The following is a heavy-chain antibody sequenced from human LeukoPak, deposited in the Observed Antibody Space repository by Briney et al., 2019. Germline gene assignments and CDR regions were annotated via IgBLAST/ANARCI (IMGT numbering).Heavy chain of an antibody. V-gene: IGHV3-23*01. CDR1: GFTFSSYA. CDR2: ISGSGRST. J-gene: IGHJ3*02. D-gene: IGHD4-17*01. CDR3: AKAYGDYPMWAFDI. Sequence: GGSLRLSCAASGFTFSSYAMSWVREAPGKGLEWVSAISGSGRSTYYADSVKGRFTISRDNSKNTLYLQMDSLRAEDTAVYYCAKAYGDYPMWAFDIWGQGTMVTVSS.